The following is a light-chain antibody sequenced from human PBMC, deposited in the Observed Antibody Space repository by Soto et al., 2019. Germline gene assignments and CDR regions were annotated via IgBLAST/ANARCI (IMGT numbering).Light chain of an antibody. CDR2: KAS. Sequence: DIPMTQSPSTLSASVGDRVTINCRASQSISTWLAWYQQKPGKAPRLLIYKASSLESGVPSRFSGSGSGTEFTLTISSLQPDDFATYYCQQYNNYSLTFGGGTKVEIK. CDR1: QSISTW. V-gene: IGKV1-5*03. J-gene: IGKJ4*01. CDR3: QQYNNYSLT.